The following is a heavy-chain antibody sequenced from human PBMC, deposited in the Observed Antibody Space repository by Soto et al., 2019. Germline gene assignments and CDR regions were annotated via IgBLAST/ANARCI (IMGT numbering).Heavy chain of an antibody. D-gene: IGHD6-13*01. CDR3: ARGGSDSSWYWRD. CDR1: GLIFSNFW. J-gene: IGHJ4*02. V-gene: IGHV3-7*04. Sequence: DVQLVESGGGLVQPGGSRRLSCQASGLIFSNFWLPWVRQAPGKGPEGVANIKEDGSQIDYVDSVKGRFTVSRDNAKNSVYLQMNTLSVEDTAIYYCARGGSDSSWYWRDWGQGALVTVSS. CDR2: IKEDGSQI.